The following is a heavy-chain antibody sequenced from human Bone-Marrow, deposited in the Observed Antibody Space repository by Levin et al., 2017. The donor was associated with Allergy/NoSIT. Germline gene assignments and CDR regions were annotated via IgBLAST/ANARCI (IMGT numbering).Heavy chain of an antibody. Sequence: PGGSLRLSCAASGFTFSSYAMSWVRQAPGKGLEWVSAISGSGGSTYYADSVKGRFTISRDNSKNTLYLQMNSLRAEDTAVYYCAKEEWVVVAAAIDTEYFQHWGQGTLVTVSS. V-gene: IGHV3-23*01. CDR1: GFTFSSYA. D-gene: IGHD2-15*01. CDR2: ISGSGGST. J-gene: IGHJ1*01. CDR3: AKEEWVVVAAAIDTEYFQH.